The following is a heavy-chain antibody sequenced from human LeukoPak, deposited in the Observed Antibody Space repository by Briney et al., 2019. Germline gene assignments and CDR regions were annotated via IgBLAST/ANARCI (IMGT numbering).Heavy chain of an antibody. CDR3: ARVPGGVTTVPFDY. V-gene: IGHV5-51*01. D-gene: IGHD4-11*01. J-gene: IGHJ4*02. Sequence: GESLKISCKGSGYSFTNYWIGWVRQMPGKGLEWMGIIYPADSDTRYIPSFEGQVTISADKSINTAYLQWSSLKASDTAMYYCARVPGGVTTVPFDYWGQGTLVTVSS. CDR1: GYSFTNYW. CDR2: IYPADSDT.